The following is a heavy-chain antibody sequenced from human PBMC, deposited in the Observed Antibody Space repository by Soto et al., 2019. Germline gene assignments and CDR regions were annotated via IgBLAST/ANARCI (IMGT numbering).Heavy chain of an antibody. V-gene: IGHV4-59*01. Sequence: SETLSLTCTVSGGSISSYYWSWIRQPPGKGLEWIGYIYYSGSTNYNPSLKSRVTISVDTSKNQFSLKLSSLAAANTAVYYCARSRRYSSGWSEPYYYYGMDVWGQGTTVTVSS. CDR1: GGSISSYY. D-gene: IGHD6-19*01. CDR2: IYYSGST. J-gene: IGHJ6*02. CDR3: ARSRRYSSGWSEPYYYYGMDV.